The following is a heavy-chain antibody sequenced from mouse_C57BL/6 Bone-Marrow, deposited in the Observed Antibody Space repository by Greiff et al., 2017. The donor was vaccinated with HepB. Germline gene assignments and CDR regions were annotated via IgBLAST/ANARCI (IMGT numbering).Heavy chain of an antibody. J-gene: IGHJ2*01. CDR1: GYTFTDYI. Sequence: VQLQQSGAELASPGASVTLSCKASGYTFTDYIMNWVKKRPGQGLEWIGRIYPVSGETNYNQKFMGKATFSVDRSSSTVYMVLISLTSEDPAVYYGGREFYDYGYFDDWGQGTTLTVSS. CDR3: GREFYDYGYFDD. CDR2: IYPVSGET. V-gene: IGHV1-11*01. D-gene: IGHD2-4*01.